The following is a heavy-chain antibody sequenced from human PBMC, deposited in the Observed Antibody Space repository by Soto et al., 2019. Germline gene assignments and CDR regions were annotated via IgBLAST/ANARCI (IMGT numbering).Heavy chain of an antibody. D-gene: IGHD2-8*01. CDR2: ISSRSSTI. CDR1: GFTFSDYY. CDR3: ASGTNGAFFVY. V-gene: IGHV3-11*01. J-gene: IGHJ4*02. Sequence: GALRLSCAASGFTFSDYYMSWIRQAPGKGLEWVSYISSRSSTIFYADSVKGRFTISRDNVKNSLYLQMNSLRAEDTAVYYCASGTNGAFFVYWGQGILVTVSS.